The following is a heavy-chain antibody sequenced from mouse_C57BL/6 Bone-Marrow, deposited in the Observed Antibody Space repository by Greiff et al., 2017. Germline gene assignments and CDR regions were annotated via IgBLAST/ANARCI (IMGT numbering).Heavy chain of an antibody. J-gene: IGHJ2*01. V-gene: IGHV1-81*01. D-gene: IGHD2-3*01. CDR1: GYTFTSYG. CDR2: IYPRSGNT. CDR3: ARRWIYDGYYNYFDY. Sequence: QVQLQQSGAELARPGASVKLSCKASGYTFTSYGISWVKQRTGQGLEWIGEIYPRSGNTYYNEKFKGKATLTADKSSSTAYMELRSLTSEDSAVYFCARRWIYDGYYNYFDYWGQGTTLTVSS.